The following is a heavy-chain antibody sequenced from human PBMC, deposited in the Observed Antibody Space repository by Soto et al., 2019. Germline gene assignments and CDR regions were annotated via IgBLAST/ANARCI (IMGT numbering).Heavy chain of an antibody. CDR1: GGSISSFSYY. V-gene: IGHV4-39*01. Sequence: SETLSLTCSVSGGSISSFSYYWGWIRQPPGKGLEWIGSIYYSGRTYYKSSLKSRVTISVDTSRNQFSLNLFSVTAADTAMYYCTTNSPAVDYWGPGTLVTVSS. D-gene: IGHD1-26*01. CDR2: IYYSGRT. CDR3: TTNSPAVDY. J-gene: IGHJ4*02.